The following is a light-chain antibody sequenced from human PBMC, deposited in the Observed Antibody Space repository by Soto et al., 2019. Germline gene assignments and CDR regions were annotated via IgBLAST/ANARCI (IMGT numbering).Light chain of an antibody. CDR3: QKYYTAPET. J-gene: IGKJ1*01. CDR2: LGS. CDR1: QSLLHSNGYNY. V-gene: IGKV2-28*01. Sequence: DIVMTQSPLSLPVTPGEPASISCRSSQSLLHSNGYNYLDWYLQKPGQSPQLLIYLGSNRASGVPDRFSGSGSGTDFTLTISSLQPEDVATYYCQKYYTAPETFGQGTKVEIK.